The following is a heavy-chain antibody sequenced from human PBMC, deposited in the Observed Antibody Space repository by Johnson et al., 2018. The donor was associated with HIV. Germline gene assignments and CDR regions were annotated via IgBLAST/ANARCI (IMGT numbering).Heavy chain of an antibody. Sequence: QVQLVESGGGLVQPGRSLRLSCAASGFTFSSYAMHWVRQAPGKGLEWVAVISSDGSNKYYADSVKGRFTLPRDNSKNTLYLQMNSLRAEDTAVYYCARDRAWGDNVVVAAYGAFDIWGQGTMVTVSS. V-gene: IGHV3-30*04. CDR3: ARDRAWGDNVVVAAYGAFDI. D-gene: IGHD2-15*01. J-gene: IGHJ3*02. CDR1: GFTFSSYA. CDR2: ISSDGSNK.